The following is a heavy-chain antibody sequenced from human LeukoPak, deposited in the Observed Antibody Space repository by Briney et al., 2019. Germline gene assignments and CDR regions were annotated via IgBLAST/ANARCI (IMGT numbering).Heavy chain of an antibody. CDR3: AKLESNPNMYYDSSGYYEGYFDL. D-gene: IGHD3-22*01. CDR2: ISGSGGST. V-gene: IGHV3-23*01. Sequence: GGSLRLSCAASGFTFSSYAMSWVRQAPGKGLEWVSAISGSGGSTYYADSVKGRFTISRDNSKNTLYLQRNSLRAEDTAVYYCAKLESNPNMYYDSSGYYEGYFDLWGRGTLVTVSS. J-gene: IGHJ2*01. CDR1: GFTFSSYA.